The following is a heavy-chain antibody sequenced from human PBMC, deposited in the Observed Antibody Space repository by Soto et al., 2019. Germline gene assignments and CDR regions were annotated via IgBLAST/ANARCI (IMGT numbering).Heavy chain of an antibody. CDR2: ISAYNGNT. CDR1: GYTFSSYH. V-gene: IGHV1-18*01. J-gene: IGHJ4*02. CDR3: ARDLPAVDY. Sequence: QIQLVQSGAEVKKPGASVKVSCKASGYTFSSYHITWVRQAPGQGLEWMGWISAYNGNTNYAQNLQGRVTMTTDPSTSTAYMELRSLRSADTDVYYCARDLPAVDYWGQGTLVTVSS.